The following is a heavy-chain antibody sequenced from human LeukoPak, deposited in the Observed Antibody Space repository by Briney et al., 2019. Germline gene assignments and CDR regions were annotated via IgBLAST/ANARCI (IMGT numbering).Heavy chain of an antibody. J-gene: IGHJ6*03. CDR2: FNPEDGET. D-gene: IGHD1-14*01. V-gene: IGHV1-24*01. CDR3: ATSGTNPSYYYYYVAV. CDR1: GYTLTELS. Sequence: ASVKVSCKVSGYTLTELSMHWVRQAPGKGLEWMGGFNPEDGETIYAQKFQGRVTMTEDTSTDTAYMDLSSLRSEATAVYYCATSGTNPSYYYYYVAVWGKRTTVTVSS.